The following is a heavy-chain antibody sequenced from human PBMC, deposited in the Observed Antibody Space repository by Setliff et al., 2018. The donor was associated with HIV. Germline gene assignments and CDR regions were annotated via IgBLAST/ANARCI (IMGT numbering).Heavy chain of an antibody. Sequence: ASVKVSCKASGYTFTGYYIHWVRQAPGQGLQWMGRVNPNIGSANYAQNFQGRATMTRDTSVNTAFMELSNLRSDDTAVYYCARDYRTTDILSSGYMDVWGKGTTVTVSS. CDR2: VNPNIGSA. D-gene: IGHD3-9*01. V-gene: IGHV1-2*06. J-gene: IGHJ6*03. CDR3: ARDYRTTDILSSGYMDV. CDR1: GYTFTGYY.